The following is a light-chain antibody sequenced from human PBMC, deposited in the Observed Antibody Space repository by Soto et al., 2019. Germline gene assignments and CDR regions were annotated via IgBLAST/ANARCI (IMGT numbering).Light chain of an antibody. J-gene: IGLJ2*01. V-gene: IGLV2-8*01. CDR2: EVY. Sequence: QLVLTQPPSASGSPRQSATISCTGAASDIGAYNFVSWYQQYPGKAPKLMIYEVYKRPSGVPDRFSGSKSGNTASLTVSGLQPEDEADYYCTSFAGSDKLIFGGGTKLTVL. CDR3: TSFAGSDKLI. CDR1: ASDIGAYNF.